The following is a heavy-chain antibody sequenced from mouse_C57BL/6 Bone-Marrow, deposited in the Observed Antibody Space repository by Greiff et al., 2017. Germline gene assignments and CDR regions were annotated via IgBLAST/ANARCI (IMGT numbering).Heavy chain of an antibody. J-gene: IGHJ1*03. CDR1: SYTFTSYD. D-gene: IGHD1-1*01. Sequence: QVQLKESGPELVKPGASVKLSCKASSYTFTSYDINWVEQRPGQGLEWIGWIYPRDGSTKYNEKFKGKATLTVDTSSSTAYMGLHRLTSEASAVYFCARLEFDGSGGDWYIDVWGTGTTVTVTS. CDR2: IYPRDGST. V-gene: IGHV1-85*01. CDR3: ARLEFDGSGGDWYIDV.